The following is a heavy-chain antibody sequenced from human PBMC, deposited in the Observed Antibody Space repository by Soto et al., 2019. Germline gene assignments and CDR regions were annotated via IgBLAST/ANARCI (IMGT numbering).Heavy chain of an antibody. J-gene: IGHJ5*02. CDR2: IDPSDSYT. D-gene: IGHD3-3*01. V-gene: IGHV5-10-1*03. Sequence: EVQLVQSGAEVKKPGESLRISCKGSGYSFTSYWISWVRQMPGKGLEWMGRIDPSDSYTNYSPSFQGHVTISADKSISTAYLQWSSLKASDTAMYYCARAFWSGYAHGGFDPWGQGTLVTVSS. CDR3: ARAFWSGYAHGGFDP. CDR1: GYSFTSYW.